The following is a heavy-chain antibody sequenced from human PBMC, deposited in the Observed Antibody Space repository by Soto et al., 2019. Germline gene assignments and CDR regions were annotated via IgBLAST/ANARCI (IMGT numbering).Heavy chain of an antibody. CDR1: GYSFTSYW. D-gene: IGHD3-3*01. CDR2: IYPGDSDT. Sequence: PGESLKNSCKGSGYSFTSYWIGWVRQMPGKGLEWMGIIYPGDSDTRYSPSFQGQVTISADKSISTAYLQWSSLKASDTAMYYCSFFSCFGVDEYGMDVCGQGSSDTGSS. V-gene: IGHV5-51*01. CDR3: SFFSCFGVDEYGMDV. J-gene: IGHJ6*02.